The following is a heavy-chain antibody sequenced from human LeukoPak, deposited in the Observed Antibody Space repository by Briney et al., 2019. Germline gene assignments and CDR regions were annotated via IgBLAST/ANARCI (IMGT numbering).Heavy chain of an antibody. Sequence: PSETLSLTRTVSGGALSSGSYYWSWIRQPAGKGLEWIGRIYTSGSTNYNPSRKSRVTKSVDPSKNQFSLKLSSVTAADTVVYYCAGETIPECLDYWGQGTLVTVSS. D-gene: IGHD3-3*01. V-gene: IGHV4-61*02. J-gene: IGHJ4*02. CDR3: AGETIPECLDY. CDR1: GGALSSGSYY. CDR2: IYTSGST.